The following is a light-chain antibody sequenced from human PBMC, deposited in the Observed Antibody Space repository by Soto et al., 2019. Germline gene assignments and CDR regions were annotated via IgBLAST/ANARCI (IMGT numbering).Light chain of an antibody. V-gene: IGKV4-1*01. Sequence: DIVMTQSPDSLAVSLGERATINCKSGQSVLYSSNNNNYLTWYQQKPGQPPKLLIYWASTRESGVPDRFSGSGSGTDFTLTISSLQAEDVAVYYCQQYYSTPQTFGQGTKVEIK. CDR2: WAS. J-gene: IGKJ1*01. CDR3: QQYYSTPQT. CDR1: QSVLYSSNNNNY.